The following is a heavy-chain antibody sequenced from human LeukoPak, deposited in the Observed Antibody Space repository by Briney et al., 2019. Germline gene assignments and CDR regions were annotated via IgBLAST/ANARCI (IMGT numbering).Heavy chain of an antibody. CDR3: ATQNVPGIAAAGTGY. CDR1: GGSISSGGYY. V-gene: IGHV4-31*03. CDR2: IYYSGST. Sequence: PSETLSLTCTVSGGSISSGGYYWSWLRQHPGKGLEWIGYIYYSGSTYYNPSLKSRVTLSVDTSKNQFSLKLSSVTAADTAVYYCATQNVPGIAAAGTGYWGQGTLVTVSS. J-gene: IGHJ4*02. D-gene: IGHD6-13*01.